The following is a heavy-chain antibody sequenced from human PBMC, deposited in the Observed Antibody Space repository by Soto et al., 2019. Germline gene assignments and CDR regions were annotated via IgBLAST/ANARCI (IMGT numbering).Heavy chain of an antibody. V-gene: IGHV1-69*02. CDR2: IIPILGIA. CDR1: GGTISSYP. D-gene: IGHD6-13*01. J-gene: IGHJ4*02. Sequence: QVQLVQSGAEVKKPGSSVKVSCKASGGTISSYPISWVRQAPGQGLEWMGRIIPILGIANYEQKFQGRVTITADKSTSTASLELSSLRSEDTAVYYCAGRPTASGYLDCWGQGTLVTFSS. CDR3: AGRPTASGYLDC.